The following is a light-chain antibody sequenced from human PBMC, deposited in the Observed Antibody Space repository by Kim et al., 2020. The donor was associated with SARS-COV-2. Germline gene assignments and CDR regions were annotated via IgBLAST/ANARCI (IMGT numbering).Light chain of an antibody. CDR1: QSISSW. CDR3: QQYNSYAAIT. V-gene: IGKV1-5*03. J-gene: IGKJ5*01. Sequence: SVGDRVTITCRARQSISSWLAWYQQKPGKAPKLLIYKASNLESGVPSRFSGSGSGTDFTLTISSLQPDDFATYYCQQYNSYAAITFGHGTRLEIK. CDR2: KAS.